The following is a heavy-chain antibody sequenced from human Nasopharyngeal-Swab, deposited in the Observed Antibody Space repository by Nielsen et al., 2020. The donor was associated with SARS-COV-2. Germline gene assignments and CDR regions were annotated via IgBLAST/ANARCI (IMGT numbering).Heavy chain of an antibody. D-gene: IGHD2-15*01. CDR2: IYYSGST. V-gene: IGHV4-39*01. Sequence: WIRQPPGKGLEWIGSIYYSGSTYYNPSLKSRVTISVDTSKNQFSLKLSSVTAADTAVYYCARQGTRCSGDSCYWDAFDIWGQGTMVTVSS. J-gene: IGHJ3*02. CDR3: ARQGTRCSGDSCYWDAFDI.